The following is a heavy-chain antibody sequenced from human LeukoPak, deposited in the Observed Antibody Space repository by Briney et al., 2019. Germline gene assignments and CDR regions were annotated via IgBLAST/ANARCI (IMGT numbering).Heavy chain of an antibody. CDR1: GGTFSSYA. D-gene: IGHD1-26*01. Sequence: GASVKVSRKASGGTFSSYAISWVRQAPGQGLEWMGGIIPIFGTANYAQKFQGRVTITADESTSTAYMELSSLRSEDTAVYYCARVAGSGSYRSYDYWGQGTLVTVSS. V-gene: IGHV1-69*13. CDR3: ARVAGSGSYRSYDY. CDR2: IIPIFGTA. J-gene: IGHJ4*02.